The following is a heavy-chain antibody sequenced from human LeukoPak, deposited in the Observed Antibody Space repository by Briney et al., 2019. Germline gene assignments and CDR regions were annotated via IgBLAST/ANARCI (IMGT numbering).Heavy chain of an antibody. CDR1: GLTFGSFW. Sequence: PGGSLRLSCAVSGLTFGSFWMSWVRQAPGKGLEWVANIKQDGSEKYYVDSVKGRFTISRDNAKNSLYLQMNSLRAEDTAVYYCARGTRIFDYWGQGTLVTVSS. CDR2: IKQDGSEK. J-gene: IGHJ4*02. CDR3: ARGTRIFDY. V-gene: IGHV3-7*01.